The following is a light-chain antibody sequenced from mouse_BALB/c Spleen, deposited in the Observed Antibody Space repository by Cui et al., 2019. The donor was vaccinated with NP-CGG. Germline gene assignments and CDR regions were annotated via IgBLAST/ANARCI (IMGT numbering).Light chain of an antibody. V-gene: IGLV1*01. CDR1: TGPVTHNNY. CDR2: GTN. J-gene: IGLJ1*01. CDR3: ALWYSNHWV. Sequence: QAVVPQESALTTSPGETVTLTCRSSTGPVTHNNYANWVQEKPDHLFTGLIGGTNNRAPGVPARFSGSLIGDKAALTITGAQTEDEAIYFCALWYSNHWVFGGGTKLTVL.